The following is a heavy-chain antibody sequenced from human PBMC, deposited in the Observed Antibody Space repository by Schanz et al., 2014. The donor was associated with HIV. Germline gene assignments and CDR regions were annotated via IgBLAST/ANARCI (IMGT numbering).Heavy chain of an antibody. V-gene: IGHV3-33*01. Sequence: QVHLVESGGGVVQPGRSLRLSCAASGFSFNSYGMHWVRQAPGKGLEWVAVIWYDGTTKYYGDSVKGRFTISRDNSKNTLYLHMDSVRAEDTAVYGCARQGLRFSFWLDYWGQGTPVTVS. CDR1: GFSFNSYG. D-gene: IGHD4-17*01. CDR2: IWYDGTTK. CDR3: ARQGLRFSFWLDY. J-gene: IGHJ4*02.